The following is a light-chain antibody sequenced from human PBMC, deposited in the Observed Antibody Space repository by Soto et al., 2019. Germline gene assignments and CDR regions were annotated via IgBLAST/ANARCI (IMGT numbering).Light chain of an antibody. CDR1: QSVNRY. CDR2: DAS. Sequence: EIVLTQSPATLSLSPGERATLSCRASQSVNRYFAWYQQKPGQPPRLRIYDASTRAPGIPARFSGSGSGTDFTLTIGSLEPEDFAVYYCQQRSDWPSTFGGGTKVEIK. CDR3: QQRSDWPST. V-gene: IGKV3-11*01. J-gene: IGKJ4*01.